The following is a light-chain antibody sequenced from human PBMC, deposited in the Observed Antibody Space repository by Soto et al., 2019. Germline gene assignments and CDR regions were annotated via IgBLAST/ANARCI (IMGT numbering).Light chain of an antibody. Sequence: QSLRSQPSSVSGSPGQSITIACTGTSSDVGSYNRVSWYQQAPGTAPKLIIHDVTNRPSGVPDRFSGSKSGNTASLTISGLQTEDEADYYCNSYTTSSTYVFGTGTKVTVL. J-gene: IGLJ1*01. CDR3: NSYTTSSTYV. CDR1: SSDVGSYNR. CDR2: DVT. V-gene: IGLV2-18*02.